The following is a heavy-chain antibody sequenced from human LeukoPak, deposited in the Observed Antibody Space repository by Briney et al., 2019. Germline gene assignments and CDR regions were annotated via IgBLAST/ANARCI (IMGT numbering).Heavy chain of an antibody. CDR2: IYYSGST. D-gene: IGHD2-15*01. CDR1: GGSISSSSYY. Sequence: PSETLSLTCTVSGGSISSSSYYWGWIRQPPGKGLEWIGSIYYSGSTYYNPSLKSRVTISVDTSKNQFSLKLSSVTAADTAVYYCARLGYCSGGSCYSWAFWFDPWGQGTLVTVSS. CDR3: ARLGYCSGGSCYSWAFWFDP. V-gene: IGHV4-39*07. J-gene: IGHJ5*02.